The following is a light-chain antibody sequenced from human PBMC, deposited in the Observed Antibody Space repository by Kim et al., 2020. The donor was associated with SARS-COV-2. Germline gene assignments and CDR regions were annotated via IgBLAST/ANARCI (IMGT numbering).Light chain of an antibody. Sequence: VSPGQTASITCSGDKLGDKYASWYQQKPGQSPVLVIYQDSKRPSGIPERFSGSNSGNTATLTISGTQAMDEADYYCQAWDSSIAVFGGGTKLTVL. J-gene: IGLJ2*01. CDR3: QAWDSSIAV. CDR2: QDS. V-gene: IGLV3-1*01. CDR1: KLGDKY.